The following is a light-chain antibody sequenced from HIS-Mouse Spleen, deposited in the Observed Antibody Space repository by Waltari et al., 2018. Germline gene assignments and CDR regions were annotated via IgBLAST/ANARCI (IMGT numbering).Light chain of an antibody. J-gene: IGLJ2*01. CDR2: SNN. CDR3: AAWDDSLNGVV. Sequence: QSVLTQPPSASGTPGPRVTISCSGSSSHTGSNTVNWYQPLPGTAPQLLIYSNNQRPPGVPDRFSGSKSGTSTSLAISGRQSEDEADYYCAAWDDSLNGVVFGGGTKLTVL. CDR1: SSHTGSNT. V-gene: IGLV1-44*01.